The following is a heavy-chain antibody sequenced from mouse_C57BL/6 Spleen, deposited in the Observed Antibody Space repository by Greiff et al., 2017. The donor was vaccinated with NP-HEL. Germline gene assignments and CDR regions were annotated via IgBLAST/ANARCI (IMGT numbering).Heavy chain of an antibody. CDR3: ARDGRAWFAC. J-gene: IGHJ3*01. CDR2: ISSGSSTI. Sequence: DVMLVESGGGLVKPGGSLKLSCAASGFTFSDYGMHWVRQAPEKGLEWVAYISSGSSTIYYADTVKGRFTISRDNAKNTLFLQMTSLRSEDTAMYYCARDGRAWFACWGQGTLVTVSA. CDR1: GFTFSDYG. V-gene: IGHV5-17*01.